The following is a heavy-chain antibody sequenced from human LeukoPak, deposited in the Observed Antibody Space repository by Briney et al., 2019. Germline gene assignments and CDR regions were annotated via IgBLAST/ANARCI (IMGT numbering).Heavy chain of an antibody. CDR1: GFTFTSSA. CDR3: AADLHYYGSGSFGPTLYYFDY. D-gene: IGHD3-10*01. Sequence: ASVKVSCKASGFTFTSSAVEWVRQARGQRLEWIGWIFVGSGNTNYAQKFQERVTITRDMSTSTAYMELSSLRSEDTVVYYCAADLHYYGSGSFGPTLYYFDYWGQGTLVTVSS. J-gene: IGHJ4*02. CDR2: IFVGSGNT. V-gene: IGHV1-58*01.